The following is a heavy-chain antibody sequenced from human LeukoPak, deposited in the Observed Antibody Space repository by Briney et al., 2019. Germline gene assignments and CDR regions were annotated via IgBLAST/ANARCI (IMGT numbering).Heavy chain of an antibody. CDR3: ARSASYYDSSGSDAFDI. Sequence: PGGSLRLSCAASAFTFSNYGMHWVRQAPGKGLEWVAVISYDGSDKYYADSVKGRFTISRDNSKNTLYLQMNSLRAEGTAVYYCARSASYYDSSGSDAFDIWGQGTMVTVSS. CDR2: ISYDGSDK. CDR1: AFTFSNYG. J-gene: IGHJ3*02. D-gene: IGHD3-22*01. V-gene: IGHV3-30*03.